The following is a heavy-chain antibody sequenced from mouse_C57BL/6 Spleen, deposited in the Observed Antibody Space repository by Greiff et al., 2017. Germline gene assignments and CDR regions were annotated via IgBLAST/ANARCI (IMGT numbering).Heavy chain of an antibody. Sequence: QVQLQQPGAELVMPGASVKLSCKASGYTFTSYWMHWVKQRPGQGLEWIGEIDPSDSYTNYTQKFKGKSTLTVDKSSSTAYMQLSSLTSEDSAVYYCARGDYDRAMDYWGQGTSVTVSS. D-gene: IGHD2-4*01. V-gene: IGHV1-69*01. CDR3: ARGDYDRAMDY. CDR2: IDPSDSYT. J-gene: IGHJ4*01. CDR1: GYTFTSYW.